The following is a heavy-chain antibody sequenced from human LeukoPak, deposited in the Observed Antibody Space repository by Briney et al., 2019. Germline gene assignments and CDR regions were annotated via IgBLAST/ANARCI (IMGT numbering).Heavy chain of an antibody. CDR1: GFTFDDYA. Sequence: PGRSLRLSCAASGFTFDDYAMHWVRQAPGKGLEWVSGISWNSGSIGYADSVKGRFTISRDNAKNSLYLQMNSLRAEDTALYYCAKDSAVVKAYFQHWGQGTLVTASS. J-gene: IGHJ1*01. CDR2: ISWNSGSI. D-gene: IGHD4-23*01. V-gene: IGHV3-9*01. CDR3: AKDSAVVKAYFQH.